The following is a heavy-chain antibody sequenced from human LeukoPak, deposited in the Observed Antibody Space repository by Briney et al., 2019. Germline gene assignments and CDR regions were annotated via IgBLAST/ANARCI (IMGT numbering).Heavy chain of an antibody. Sequence: ASETLSLTCAVSSYSISSGYYWVWIRQPPGKGLEWIGSIYHSGSTYYNPSLKSRVTILVDTSKNQFSLKLSSVTAADTAVYYCARRGGSRYFDYWGQGTLVTVSS. CDR2: IYHSGST. CDR3: ARRGGSRYFDY. V-gene: IGHV4-38-2*01. CDR1: SYSISSGYY. D-gene: IGHD3-16*01. J-gene: IGHJ4*02.